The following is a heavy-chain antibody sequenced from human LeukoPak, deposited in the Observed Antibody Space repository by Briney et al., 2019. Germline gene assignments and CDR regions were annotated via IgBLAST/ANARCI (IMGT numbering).Heavy chain of an antibody. D-gene: IGHD3-10*01. CDR1: GFTFTNFA. CDR2: ISDDGNNK. CDR3: ARDRGRSRCYIDV. J-gene: IGHJ6*03. V-gene: IGHV3-30*03. Sequence: PGGSLRLSCAASGFTFTNFAMHWVRQAPGKGLEWVTVISDDGNNKYFADSVKGRFTISRDDSKNTLFLQMNGLRAEDTALYYCARDRGRSRCYIDVWGRGTMVTVSS.